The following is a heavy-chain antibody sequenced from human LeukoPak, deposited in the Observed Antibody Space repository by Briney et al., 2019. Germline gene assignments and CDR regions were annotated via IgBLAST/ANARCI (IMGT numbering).Heavy chain of an antibody. J-gene: IGHJ4*02. D-gene: IGHD6-13*01. Sequence: GGSLRLSCAASGFTFDDYAMHWVRQAPGKGLEWVSLITWDGDNTYYADSVKGRFTISRDNSKNYLYLQMNSLRAEDTALYYCAKGTSSWHEFDSWGQGTLVTVSS. CDR2: ITWDGDNT. CDR3: AKGTSSWHEFDS. V-gene: IGHV3-43D*03. CDR1: GFTFDDYA.